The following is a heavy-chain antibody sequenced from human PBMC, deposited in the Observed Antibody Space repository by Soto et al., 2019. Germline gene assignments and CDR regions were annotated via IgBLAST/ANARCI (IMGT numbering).Heavy chain of an antibody. Sequence: PGGSLRLSCAASGFTFSSYSMNWVRQAPGKGLEWVSYISSSSSTIYYEDSVKGRFTISRENAKNPLYLQMNSLRVGDTAVYYCTRKTPTNGMAVWGQGTTVTVSS. CDR3: TRKTPTNGMAV. CDR2: ISSSSSTI. J-gene: IGHJ6*02. CDR1: GFTFSSYS. V-gene: IGHV3-48*01. D-gene: IGHD2-15*01.